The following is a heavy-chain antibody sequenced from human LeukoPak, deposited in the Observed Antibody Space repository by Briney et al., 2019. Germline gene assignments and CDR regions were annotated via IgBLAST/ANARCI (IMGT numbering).Heavy chain of an antibody. J-gene: IGHJ6*02. CDR1: GFTFDDYA. Sequence: GGSLRLFCAASGFTFDDYAMHWVRQAPGKGLEWVSLISGDGGSTYYADSVKGRFTISRDNSKNSLYLQMNSLRTEDTALYYCAKDAPSYYYDSSGFPDVWGQGTTVTVSS. CDR2: ISGDGGST. V-gene: IGHV3-43*02. D-gene: IGHD3-22*01. CDR3: AKDAPSYYYDSSGFPDV.